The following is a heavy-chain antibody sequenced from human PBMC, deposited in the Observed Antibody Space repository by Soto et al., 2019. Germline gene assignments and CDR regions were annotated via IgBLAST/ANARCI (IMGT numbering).Heavy chain of an antibody. D-gene: IGHD3-3*01. CDR3: AKDRPSYDFWSGYYHFDY. Sequence: GGSLRLSCAASGFTFSSYAMSWVRQAPGKGLEWVSAISGSGGSTYYADSVKGRFTISGENSKNTLYLQMNSLRAEDTAVYYCAKDRPSYDFWSGYYHFDYWGQGTLVTVSS. J-gene: IGHJ4*02. CDR1: GFTFSSYA. CDR2: ISGSGGST. V-gene: IGHV3-23*01.